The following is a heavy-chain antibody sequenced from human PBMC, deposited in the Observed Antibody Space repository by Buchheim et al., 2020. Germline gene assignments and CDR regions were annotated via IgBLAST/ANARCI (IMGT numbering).Heavy chain of an antibody. V-gene: IGHV4-34*01. D-gene: IGHD2-2*01. CDR2: INHSGST. J-gene: IGHJ6*02. CDR3: ARLNMNCSSTSCYVRSYYYGMDV. Sequence: QVQLQQWGAGLLKPSETLSLTCAVYGGSFSGYYWSWIRQPPGKGLEWIGEINHSGSTNYNPSLKSRVTISVDTSKNQFSLKLSSVTAADTAVYYCARLNMNCSSTSCYVRSYYYGMDVWGQGTT. CDR1: GGSFSGYY.